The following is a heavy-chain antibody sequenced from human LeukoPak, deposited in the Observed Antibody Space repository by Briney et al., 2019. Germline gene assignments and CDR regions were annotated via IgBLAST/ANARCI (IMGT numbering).Heavy chain of an antibody. V-gene: IGHV1-2*02. J-gene: IGHJ4*02. CDR1: GYTFTVYF. CDR3: TKETQAVETAGLGY. Sequence: GATVKVSCKASGYTFTVYFMHWVRQAPVQGLECMGWINCNTGDTRYAQNFQGRVTMTRDTSITTVYMELSGLRSDDTAVYYCTKETQAVETAGLGYWGQGSLVTGSS. D-gene: IGHD1-1*01. CDR2: INCNTGDT.